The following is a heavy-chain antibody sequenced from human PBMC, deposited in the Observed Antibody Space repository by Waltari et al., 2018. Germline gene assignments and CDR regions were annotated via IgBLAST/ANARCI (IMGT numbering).Heavy chain of an antibody. D-gene: IGHD1-26*01. CDR2: ICCDGRGK. V-gene: IGHV3-30*18. CDR3: AKAGGIHNYPLDP. Sequence: QVEESGGGVVQPGGSLRLSCVASGYPFNNYGMHWVRQAPGKGWGWLAVICCDGRGKYYADSVKGRFTMSRDNSKNTVYLQMNSLRPEDTAVYYCAKAGGIHNYPLDPWGQGTLVTVSS. J-gene: IGHJ5*02. CDR1: GYPFNNYG.